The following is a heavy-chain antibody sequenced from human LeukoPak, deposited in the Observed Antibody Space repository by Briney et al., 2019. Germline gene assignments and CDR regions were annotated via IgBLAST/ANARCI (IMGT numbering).Heavy chain of an antibody. J-gene: IGHJ6*04. CDR3: ARSELVTMVRGAMRYYYYYGMDV. D-gene: IGHD3-10*01. CDR2: ISAYNGNT. Sequence: ASVKVSCKASGYTFTSYGISWVRQAPGQGLEWMGWISAYNGNTNYAQKLQGRVTMTTDTSTSTAYMELRSLRSDDTAVYYCARSELVTMVRGAMRYYYYYGMDVWGKGTTVTVSS. CDR1: GYTFTSYG. V-gene: IGHV1-18*04.